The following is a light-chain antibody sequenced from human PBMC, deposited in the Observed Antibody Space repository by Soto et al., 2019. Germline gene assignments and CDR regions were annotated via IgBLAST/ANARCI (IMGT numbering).Light chain of an antibody. CDR2: DAS. Sequence: EIVLTQSPATLSLSPGERATLSCRASQSVSSYLAGYQQKPGQAPRLLIYDASNRATGIPARFSGSGSGTDFTLTISSLEPEDFAVYYCQQRSNWRALTFGGGTKVEIK. J-gene: IGKJ4*01. V-gene: IGKV3-11*01. CDR3: QQRSNWRALT. CDR1: QSVSSY.